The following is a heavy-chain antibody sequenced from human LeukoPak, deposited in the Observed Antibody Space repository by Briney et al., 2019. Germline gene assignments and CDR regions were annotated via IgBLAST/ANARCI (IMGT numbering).Heavy chain of an antibody. Sequence: TGGSLRLSCAASGFTFSSYGMHWVRQVTGKGLEWVSAIGAGADTYYPGSVKGRFTISRENAKNSLYLQMDSLRAEDTAVYYCAGDIGDGYNWAPLDYWGQGTLVTVSS. CDR2: IGAGADT. CDR3: AGDIGDGYNWAPLDY. V-gene: IGHV3-13*01. J-gene: IGHJ4*02. D-gene: IGHD5-24*01. CDR1: GFTFSSYG.